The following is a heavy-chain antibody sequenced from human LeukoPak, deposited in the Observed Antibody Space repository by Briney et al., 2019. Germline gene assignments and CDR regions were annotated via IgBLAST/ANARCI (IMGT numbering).Heavy chain of an antibody. V-gene: IGHV3-30*02. CDR2: FENDGSYD. J-gene: IGHJ5*02. D-gene: IGHD6-13*01. Sequence: PGGSLRLSCAAAGFTFSDFGMHWVRQAPGKGLEWEAFFENDGSYDYYPDSVKRRFTISRDNSRTTLYLQMHSLRIEDTALYYCVKGGSSSHNWFDPWGQGIPVTVSS. CDR3: VKGGSSSHNWFDP. CDR1: GFTFSDFG.